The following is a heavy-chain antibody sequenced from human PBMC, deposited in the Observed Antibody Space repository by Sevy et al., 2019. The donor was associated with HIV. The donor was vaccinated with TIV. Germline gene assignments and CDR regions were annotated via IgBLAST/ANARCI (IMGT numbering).Heavy chain of an antibody. Sequence: GGSLRLSCAASGFTFSSYAMHWVRQAPGKGLEWVAVISYDGSNKYYADSVNGRFTISRDNSKNTLYLQMNSLRAEDTAVYYCARDNFYDILTGYSSPGIDYWGQGTLVTVSS. J-gene: IGHJ4*02. V-gene: IGHV3-30*04. CDR3: ARDNFYDILTGYSSPGIDY. CDR2: ISYDGSNK. CDR1: GFTFSSYA. D-gene: IGHD3-9*01.